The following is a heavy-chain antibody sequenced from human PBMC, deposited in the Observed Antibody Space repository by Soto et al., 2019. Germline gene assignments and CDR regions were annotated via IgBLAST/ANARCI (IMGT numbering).Heavy chain of an antibody. Sequence: QVQLQESGPGLVKPSQTLSLTCTVSGGSISSGGYYWSWIRQHPGKGLEWIGYIYYSGSTYYNPSLKRPVTIRVDTSKNQFSLKLSSVTAADTAVYYCARAGSGVQLWYWGQGTLVTVSS. CDR3: ARAGSGVQLWY. J-gene: IGHJ4*02. CDR2: IYYSGST. V-gene: IGHV4-31*01. CDR1: GGSISSGGYY. D-gene: IGHD5-18*01.